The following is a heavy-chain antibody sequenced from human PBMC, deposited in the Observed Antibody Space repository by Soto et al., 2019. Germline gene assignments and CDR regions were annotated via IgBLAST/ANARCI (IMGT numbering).Heavy chain of an antibody. CDR2: SSAYNGNT. J-gene: IGHJ6*01. CDR3: ARKALAVGGLSYYGMDV. Sequence: ASVKVSCKAPADTFTSYYIHWVRQAPGHGLEWMGWSSAYNGNTNYAQKRQGRVSLTTDTSTTTPYLELRGLRSDDTAVYYCARKALAVGGLSYYGMDVWGPGTTVTVSS. CDR1: ADTFTSYY. V-gene: IGHV1-18*04. D-gene: IGHD6-19*01.